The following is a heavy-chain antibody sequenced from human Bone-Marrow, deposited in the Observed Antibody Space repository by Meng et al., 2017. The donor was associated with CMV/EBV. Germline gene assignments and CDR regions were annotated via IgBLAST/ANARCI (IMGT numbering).Heavy chain of an antibody. Sequence: GESLKISCAASGFPFSSYWMSWVRQTPGKGLEWVANIKEDGSEKHYLDSVKGRFTISRDNAKNSLYLQMNSLRAEDTAVYYCARKGVAGAFDIWGPGTMVTGSS. V-gene: IGHV3-7*01. D-gene: IGHD2-15*01. J-gene: IGHJ3*02. CDR3: ARKGVAGAFDI. CDR1: GFPFSSYW. CDR2: IKEDGSEK.